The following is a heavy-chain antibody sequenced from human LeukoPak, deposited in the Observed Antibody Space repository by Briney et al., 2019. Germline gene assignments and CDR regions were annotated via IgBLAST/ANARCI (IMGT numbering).Heavy chain of an antibody. Sequence: SETLSLTCTVSGGSLSRGDYYWSWIRQPPGKGLEWIGYIYYSGNTYYNPSLKSRVTISVDTSKNQFSLKLSSVTAADTAVYYCASSYGDYVLNWFDPWGQGTLVTVSS. CDR3: ASSYGDYVLNWFDP. V-gene: IGHV4-30-4*01. CDR1: GGSLSRGDYY. D-gene: IGHD4-17*01. J-gene: IGHJ5*02. CDR2: IYYSGNT.